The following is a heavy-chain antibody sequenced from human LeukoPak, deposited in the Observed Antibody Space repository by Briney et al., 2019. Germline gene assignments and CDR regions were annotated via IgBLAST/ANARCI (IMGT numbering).Heavy chain of an antibody. Sequence: SETLSLTCTVSGASISSYYWSWIRQSPGKGLEWIGYIYYSGSTNYNPSLKSRVTISVDTSKNQFSLKLSSVTPADTAVYYCARGVRAIYYYYMDVWGKGTTVTISS. CDR2: IYYSGST. CDR3: ARGVRAIYYYYMDV. V-gene: IGHV4-59*01. CDR1: GASISSYY. J-gene: IGHJ6*03. D-gene: IGHD3-10*01.